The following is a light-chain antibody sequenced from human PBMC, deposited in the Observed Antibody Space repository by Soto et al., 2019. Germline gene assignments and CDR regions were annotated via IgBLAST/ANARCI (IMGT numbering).Light chain of an antibody. CDR3: QQRFNWPSFT. CDR1: QSVSSY. CDR2: DAS. J-gene: IGKJ2*01. V-gene: IGKV3-11*01. Sequence: EIVLTQSPATLSLSPGERATLSCRASQSVSSYLAWYQQKPGQAPRLLIYDASNRATGIPARFSGGGSGTDFTLTISSIEPENVAVYYCQQRFNWPSFTFGQGTKLEIK.